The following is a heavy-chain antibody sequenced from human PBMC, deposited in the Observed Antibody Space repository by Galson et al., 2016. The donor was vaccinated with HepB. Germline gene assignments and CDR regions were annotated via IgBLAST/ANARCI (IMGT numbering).Heavy chain of an antibody. Sequence: SLRLSCAGSGFLFRSYGMHWVRQAPGKGLEWVAADSMDGRRKFYSDSVKGRFTISRDNSNNMLFLQMESLRPDDTAVYYCARRHEYCPPVGCSVDYWGQGTLVSVSS. CDR1: GFLFRSYG. CDR3: ARRHEYCPPVGCSVDY. CDR2: DSMDGRRK. D-gene: IGHD2/OR15-2a*01. V-gene: IGHV3-30*03. J-gene: IGHJ4*02.